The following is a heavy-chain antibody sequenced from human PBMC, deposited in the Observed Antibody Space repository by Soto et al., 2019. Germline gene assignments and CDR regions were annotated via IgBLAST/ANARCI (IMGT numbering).Heavy chain of an antibody. CDR3: ARDRIAVAGTLGGFDI. CDR1: GGSVSSGSYY. CDR2: IYYSGST. V-gene: IGHV4-61*01. Sequence: QVQLQESGPGLVKPSETLSLTCTVSGGSVSSGSYYWSWIRQPPGKGLEWIGYIYYSGSTNYNPPLKSRVTISXXTXKXXFSLKLSSVTAADTAVYYCARDRIAVAGTLGGFDIWGQGTMVTVSS. D-gene: IGHD6-19*01. J-gene: IGHJ3*02.